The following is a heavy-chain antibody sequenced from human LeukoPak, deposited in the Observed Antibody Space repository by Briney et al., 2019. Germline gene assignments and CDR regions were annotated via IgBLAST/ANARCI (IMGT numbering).Heavy chain of an antibody. Sequence: ASVTVSCKASGYTFTSYYMHWVRQAPRQGLEWMGIINPSGGSTSYAQKFLRRVTMTRDMSTSTVYMELSSLRSEDTAVYYCARGYCSSTSCYSQVRKRASIAAAAPEDRADWFDPWGQGTLVTVSS. CDR1: GYTFTSYY. J-gene: IGHJ5*02. V-gene: IGHV1-46*01. CDR3: ARGYCSSTSCYSQVRKRASIAAAAPEDRADWFDP. D-gene: IGHD2-2*02. CDR2: INPSGGST.